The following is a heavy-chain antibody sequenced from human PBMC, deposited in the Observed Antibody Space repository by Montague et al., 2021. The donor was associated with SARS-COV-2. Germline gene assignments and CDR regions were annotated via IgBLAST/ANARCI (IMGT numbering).Heavy chain of an antibody. CDR1: GRSISSSSYY. CDR2: IYYSGST. Sequence: SETLSLTCTVSGRSISSSSYYWGWIRQPPGKGLEWIGSIYYSGSTYYNPSLKSRVTISVDTSKNQFSRKLSSVTAADTAVYYCARVGRQQLVRLSGMDVRGQGTTVTVSS. V-gene: IGHV4-39*07. J-gene: IGHJ6*02. D-gene: IGHD6-13*01. CDR3: ARVGRQQLVRLSGMDV.